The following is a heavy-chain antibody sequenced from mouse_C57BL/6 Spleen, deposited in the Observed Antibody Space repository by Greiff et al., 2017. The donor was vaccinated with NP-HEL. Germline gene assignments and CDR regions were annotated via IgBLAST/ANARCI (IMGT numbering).Heavy chain of an antibody. CDR2: ISYDGSN. CDR3: ASDYDRSWFAY. J-gene: IGHJ3*01. D-gene: IGHD2-12*01. CDR1: GYSITSGYY. V-gene: IGHV3-6*01. Sequence: EVQLVESGPGLVKPSQSLSLTCSVTGYSITSGYYWNWIRQFPGNKLEWMGYISYDGSNNYNPSLKNRISITRDTSKNQFFLKLNSVTTEDTATYYCASDYDRSWFAYWGQGTLVTVSA.